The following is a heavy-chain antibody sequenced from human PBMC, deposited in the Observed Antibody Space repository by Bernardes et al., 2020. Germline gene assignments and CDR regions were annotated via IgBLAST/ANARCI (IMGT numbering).Heavy chain of an antibody. CDR1: GYTFTSYG. D-gene: IGHD3-22*01. Sequence: ASVKVSCKASGYTFTSYGISWVRQAPGQGLEWMGWISAYNGNTNHAQNLQGRVTMTTDTSTSTAYMEPRSLSADDTAVYYCARDAHPYYDSSGYGTFDYWGQETLVTVSS. CDR3: ARDAHPYYDSSGYGTFDY. V-gene: IGHV1-18*01. CDR2: ISAYNGNT. J-gene: IGHJ4*02.